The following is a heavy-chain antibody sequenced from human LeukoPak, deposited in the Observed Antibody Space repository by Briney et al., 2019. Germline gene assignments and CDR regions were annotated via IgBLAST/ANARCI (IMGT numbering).Heavy chain of an antibody. D-gene: IGHD3-10*01. CDR3: ARDLGDWYSSGFDD. V-gene: IGHV3-30*03. CDR2: ISYDGSNK. J-gene: IGHJ4*02. CDR1: GFTFSKYD. Sequence: GGSLRLSCAASGFTFSKYDMHWVRQAPGKGLEWVAVISYDGSNKYYVDSVKGRFTISRDNVKNSLYLHMNSLRVEDTGVYYCARDLGDWYSSGFDDWGQGSLVIVSS.